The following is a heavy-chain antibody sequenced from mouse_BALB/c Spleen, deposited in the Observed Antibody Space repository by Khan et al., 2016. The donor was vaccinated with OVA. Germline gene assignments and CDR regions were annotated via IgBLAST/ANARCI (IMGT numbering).Heavy chain of an antibody. V-gene: IGHV2-3*01. D-gene: IGHD1-1*02. CDR2: IWDDGGT. J-gene: IGHJ1*01. Sequence: QVQLKESGPGLVAPSQSLSITCTVSGFSFTDYGVSWVRQPPGKGLEWLGVIWDDGGTNYHSALRSRLSISKDNSTSQASLKLNSLQSDDTAAYDCAKGGTYWWGYFDVWGAGTTVTVSS. CDR1: GFSFTDYG. CDR3: AKGGTYWWGYFDV.